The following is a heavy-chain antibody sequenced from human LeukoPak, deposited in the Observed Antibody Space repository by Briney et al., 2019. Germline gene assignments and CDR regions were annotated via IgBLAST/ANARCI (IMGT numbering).Heavy chain of an antibody. J-gene: IGHJ6*02. CDR1: GFTFSSYA. D-gene: IGHD3-10*01. V-gene: IGHV3-23*01. CDR3: AKDYYGSGSPQYGMDV. CDR2: ISGSGGST. Sequence: GGSLRLSCAASGFTFSSYAMSWVRQAPGKGLEWVSAISGSGGSTYYADSVKGRFTISRDNSKNTLYLQMNSLRAEDTAVYYCAKDYYGSGSPQYGMDVWGQGTTVTVSS.